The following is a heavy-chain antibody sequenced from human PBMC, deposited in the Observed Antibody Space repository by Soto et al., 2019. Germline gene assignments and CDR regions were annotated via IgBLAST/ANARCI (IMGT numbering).Heavy chain of an antibody. CDR2: IYYSGST. CDR1: GGSISSYY. V-gene: IGHV4-59*01. J-gene: IGHJ6*02. CDR3: ARYGYYYYYGVDV. Sequence: SETLSLTCTVSGGSISSYYWSWIRQPPGKGLEWLGYIYYSGSTNYNPSLKSRVTISVDTSKNQFSLKLSSVTAADTAVYYCARYGYYYYYGVDVWGQGTTVTVSS. D-gene: IGHD4-17*01.